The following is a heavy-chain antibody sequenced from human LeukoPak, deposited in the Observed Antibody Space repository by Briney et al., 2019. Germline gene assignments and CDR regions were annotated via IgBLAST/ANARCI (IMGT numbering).Heavy chain of an antibody. V-gene: IGHV3-11*06. CDR3: AKDKATAGSSYYFDY. CDR1: GFTFSDYY. Sequence: GGSLRLSCAASGFTFSDYYMSWIRQAPGKGLEWVSYISSRSNFIDYADSVKGRFTISRDNAKNSLYLQMNSLRAEDTAVYYCAKDKATAGSSYYFDYWGQGTLVTVSS. CDR2: ISSRSNFI. D-gene: IGHD2-15*01. J-gene: IGHJ4*02.